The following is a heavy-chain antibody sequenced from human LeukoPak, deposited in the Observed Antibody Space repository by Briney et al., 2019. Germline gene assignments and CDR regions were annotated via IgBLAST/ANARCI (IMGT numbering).Heavy chain of an antibody. Sequence: GGSLRLSCAASGFTFSTYAMSWVRQAPGKGLEWVSGITNTGGVTLYADSVKGRLTVSRDNSKNTLYLHMNSLRADDTAVYYCARGPGSSGGAYVGDYWGPGTLVTVSS. CDR3: ARGPGSSGGAYVGDY. D-gene: IGHD3-22*01. CDR1: GFTFSTYA. V-gene: IGHV3-23*05. CDR2: ITNTGGVT. J-gene: IGHJ4*01.